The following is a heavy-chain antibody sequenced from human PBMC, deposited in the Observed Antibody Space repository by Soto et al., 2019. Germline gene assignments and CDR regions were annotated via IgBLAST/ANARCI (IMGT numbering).Heavy chain of an antibody. Sequence: PGGSLRLSCAASGFSLSSYWMHWVRQAPGKGLVWASRFNSDGSITTYADSVKGRFTISRDNAKNTLYLQMNSLRAEDTAVYYCVRNNGKAFDIWGQGTMVTVSS. D-gene: IGHD2-8*01. J-gene: IGHJ3*02. V-gene: IGHV3-74*01. CDR2: FNSDGSIT. CDR3: VRNNGKAFDI. CDR1: GFSLSSYW.